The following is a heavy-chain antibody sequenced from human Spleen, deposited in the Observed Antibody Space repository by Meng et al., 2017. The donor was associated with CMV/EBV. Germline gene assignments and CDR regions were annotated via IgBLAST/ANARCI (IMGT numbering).Heavy chain of an antibody. D-gene: IGHD3-3*01. CDR2: IRGTAYGGTA. V-gene: IGHV3-49*04. CDR1: GFTFGDYA. J-gene: IGHJ6*02. CDR3: ARTPHSDFWIGGGMDV. Sequence: GESLKISCTASGFTFGDYAMSWVRQAPGKGLEWVGFIRGTAYGGTAEYAASVKGRFTFSRVESKSIAYLQTNSLQTEDTAVYFCARTPHSDFWIGGGMDVWGQGTTVTVSS.